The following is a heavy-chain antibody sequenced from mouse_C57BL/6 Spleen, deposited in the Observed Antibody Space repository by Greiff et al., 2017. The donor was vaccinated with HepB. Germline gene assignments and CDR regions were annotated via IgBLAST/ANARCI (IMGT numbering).Heavy chain of an antibody. CDR1: GYTFTSYW. J-gene: IGHJ2*01. CDR2: IDPSDSYT. D-gene: IGHD4-1*01. V-gene: IGHV1-59*01. Sequence: VQLQQPGAELVRPGTSVKLSCKASGYTFTSYWMHWVKQRPGQGLEWIGVIDPSDSYTNYNQKFKGKATLTVDTSSSTAYMQLSSLTSEDSAVYYCARGMGDWDPHWGQGTTLTVSS. CDR3: ARGMGDWDPH.